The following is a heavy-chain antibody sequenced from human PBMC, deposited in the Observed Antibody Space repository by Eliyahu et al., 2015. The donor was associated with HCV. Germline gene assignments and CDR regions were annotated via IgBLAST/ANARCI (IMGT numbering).Heavy chain of an antibody. CDR1: GASIRSYY. D-gene: IGHD1-14*01. J-gene: IGHJ4*02. Sequence: QVQLQESGPGLVKPSETLSLTCTVSGASIRSYYWSWIRQPPGKGLEWIGYIYSSGTTNYNPSLQSRVTISVDTSKNQFSLKVYSVTAADTALYFCARGKSENLEPFDYWGQGTLVTVSS. CDR2: IYSSGTT. CDR3: ARGKSENLEPFDY. V-gene: IGHV4-59*01.